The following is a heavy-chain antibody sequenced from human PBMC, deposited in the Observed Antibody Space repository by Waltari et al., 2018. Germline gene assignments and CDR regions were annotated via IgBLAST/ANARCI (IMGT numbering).Heavy chain of an antibody. CDR2: IYYSGST. CDR3: ARGGGVTGLGYGMDV. V-gene: IGHV4-31*01. D-gene: IGHD2-21*02. Sequence: QVQLQESGPGLVKPSQTLSLTCTVSGGSISSGGYYWRWIRQHPGKGLEWIGYIYYSGSTYYNPSLKSLVTISVDTSKNQFSLKLSSGTAADTAVYYCARGGGVTGLGYGMDVWGQGTTVTVSS. CDR1: GGSISSGGYY. J-gene: IGHJ6*02.